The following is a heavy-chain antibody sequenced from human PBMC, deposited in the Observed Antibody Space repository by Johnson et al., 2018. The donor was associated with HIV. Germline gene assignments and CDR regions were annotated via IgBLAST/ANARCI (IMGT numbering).Heavy chain of an antibody. CDR2: ISWDGGST. J-gene: IGHJ3*02. V-gene: IGHV3-43*01. CDR3: ARDDDPPDAFDI. CDR1: GFTFSNAW. Sequence: VQLVESGGGLVKPGGSLRLSCAASGFTFSNAWMSWVRQAPGKGLEWVSLISWDGGSTYYADSVKGRFTISRDNSKNSLYLQMNSLRAEDTALYYCARDDDPPDAFDIWGQGTMVTVSS.